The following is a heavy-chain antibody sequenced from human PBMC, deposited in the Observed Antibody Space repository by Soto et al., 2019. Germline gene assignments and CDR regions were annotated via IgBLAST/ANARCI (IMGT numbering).Heavy chain of an antibody. J-gene: IGHJ6*02. D-gene: IGHD6-6*01. V-gene: IGHV3-33*01. CDR3: ARDRYSSSSSYGMDV. CDR2: IWYDGSNK. Sequence: PGGSLRLSCAASGFTFSSYGMHWVRQAPGKGLEWVAVIWYDGSNKYYADSVKGRFTISRDNSKNTLYLQMNSLRAEDTAVYYCARDRYSSSSSYGMDVWGQGTTVTVSS. CDR1: GFTFSSYG.